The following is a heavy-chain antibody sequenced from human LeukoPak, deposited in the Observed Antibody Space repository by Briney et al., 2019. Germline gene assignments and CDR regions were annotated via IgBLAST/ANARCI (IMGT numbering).Heavy chain of an antibody. CDR3: ATPGRVYSGYDWPADGAFDI. V-gene: IGHV1-69*13. CDR1: GGTFSRYT. J-gene: IGHJ3*02. Sequence: ASVKVSCKASGGTFSRYTLNWVRQAPGQGLEWMGGISPLFGSAKYAQKFQGRVTITADESTSTAYMELSSLRSEDTAVYYCATPGRVYSGYDWPADGAFDIWGQGTMVTVSS. D-gene: IGHD5-12*01. CDR2: ISPLFGSA.